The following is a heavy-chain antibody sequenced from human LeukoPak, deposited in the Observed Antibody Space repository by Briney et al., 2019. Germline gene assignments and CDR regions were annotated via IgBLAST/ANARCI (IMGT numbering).Heavy chain of an antibody. V-gene: IGHV3-23*01. CDR1: GFTFTSYG. Sequence: GGTLRLSCAASGFTFTSYGMNWVRQAPGKGLEWVSAISGSGGSTYYADSVKGRFTISRDNSKNTLYLQMNSLRAEDTAVYYCAKIRSGGDYYDSSGYYRYYFDYWGQGTLVTVSS. D-gene: IGHD3-22*01. CDR2: ISGSGGST. CDR3: AKIRSGGDYYDSSGYYRYYFDY. J-gene: IGHJ4*02.